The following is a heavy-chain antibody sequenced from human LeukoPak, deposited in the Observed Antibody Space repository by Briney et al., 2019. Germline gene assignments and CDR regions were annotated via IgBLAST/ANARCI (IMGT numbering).Heavy chain of an antibody. CDR2: IYIDGGRT. D-gene: IGHD1-1*01. V-gene: IGHV3-74*01. J-gene: IGHJ6*02. Sequence: GGSLRLSCAASGFTFSDYWMHWVRQAPGKGLEWVSRIYIDGGRTAYADSVKGRFTISRDNARNTVSLQLSSLRAEDTAVYFCARGLRDDHGTDVWGQGTTVTVSS. CDR1: GFTFSDYW. CDR3: ARGLRDDHGTDV.